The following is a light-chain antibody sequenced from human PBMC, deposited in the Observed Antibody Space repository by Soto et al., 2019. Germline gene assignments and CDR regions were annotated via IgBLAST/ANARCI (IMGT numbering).Light chain of an antibody. CDR1: SSDVGGYNY. Sequence: QSALTQPASVSGSPGQSITISCTGTSSDVGGYNYVSWYQQHPGKAPKLMIYEASNRPLGVSNRFSGSKSGNTASLTISGLQAEDEADYYCTSYTSSSTLDVFGTGTKVTVL. J-gene: IGLJ1*01. V-gene: IGLV2-14*01. CDR2: EAS. CDR3: TSYTSSSTLDV.